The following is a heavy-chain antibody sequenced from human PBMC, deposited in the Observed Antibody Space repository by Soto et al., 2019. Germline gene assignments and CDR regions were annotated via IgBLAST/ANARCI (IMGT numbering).Heavy chain of an antibody. Sequence: LSLTCVVSGYAFNSVHFWGWIRHPPGKGLQWIGSLSQNGGTYRNPSLRSRVTLSVDTSKNQFSLKLTSVTAADAAVYYCAAATLPGARFYGMDVWGQGSTVTVSS. CDR3: AAATLPGARFYGMDV. CDR1: GYAFNSVHF. CDR2: LSQNGGT. V-gene: IGHV4-38-2*01. J-gene: IGHJ6*02. D-gene: IGHD2-2*01.